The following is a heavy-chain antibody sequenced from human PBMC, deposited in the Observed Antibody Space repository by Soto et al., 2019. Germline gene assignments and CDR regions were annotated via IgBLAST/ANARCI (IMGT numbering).Heavy chain of an antibody. CDR3: AHPSDVVVTAPFDY. CDR1: GFSLSTSGVG. V-gene: IGHV2-5*02. J-gene: IGHJ4*02. D-gene: IGHD2-21*02. Sequence: SGPTLVNPTQTLTLTCTFSGFSLSTSGVGVGWIRQPPGKALEWLALIYWDDDKRYSPSLKSRLTITKDTSKNQVVLTMTNMDPVDTATXYCAHPSDVVVTAPFDYWGQGTLVTVSS. CDR2: IYWDDDK.